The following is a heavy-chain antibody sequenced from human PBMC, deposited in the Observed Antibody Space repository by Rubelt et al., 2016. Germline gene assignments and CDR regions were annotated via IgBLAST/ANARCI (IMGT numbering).Heavy chain of an antibody. CDR3: GRSPPSSSSYPDF. V-gene: IGHV4-4*02. J-gene: IGHJ4*02. CDR1: SGFSFSKAW. D-gene: IGHD6-6*01. Sequence: VQLLESGGGLVKPGGSLRLSCGTSGFSFSKAWMTWVRQPPGKGLEWIGSISHSGSTYYNPSLKSRVTISVDASKNPYSLKLSSVTASDTAVYYCGRSPPSSSSYPDFWGQGTLVTVSS. CDR2: ISHSGST.